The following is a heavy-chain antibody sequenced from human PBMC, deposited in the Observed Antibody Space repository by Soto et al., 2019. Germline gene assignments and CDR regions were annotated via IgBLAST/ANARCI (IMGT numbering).Heavy chain of an antibody. CDR1: GFTFSSYA. CDR3: AKSYYYDSSGYYPFDY. V-gene: IGHV3-23*01. D-gene: IGHD3-22*01. Sequence: VGSLRLSFAASGFTFSSYAMSWVRQAPGKGLEWVSAISGSGGSTYYADSVKGRFTISRDNSKNTLYLQMNSLRAEDKAVYYCAKSYYYDSSGYYPFDYWGQGTLVTVSS. CDR2: ISGSGGST. J-gene: IGHJ4*02.